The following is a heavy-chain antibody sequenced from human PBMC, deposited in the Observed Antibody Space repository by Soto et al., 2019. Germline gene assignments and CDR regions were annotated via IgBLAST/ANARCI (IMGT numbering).Heavy chain of an antibody. J-gene: IGHJ6*02. D-gene: IGHD1-26*01. V-gene: IGHV3-21*01. CDR1: GFTFSDFS. Sequence: GGSLRLSCAASGFTFSDFSVTWVRQAPGKGLEWVSSISSSSSYIYYADSVEGRFTISRDNAKNSLYLQMNSLRAEDTAVYYCARDGVSGSYGGYYYSGMDVWGQGTTVTVSS. CDR2: ISSSSSYI. CDR3: ARDGVSGSYGGYYYSGMDV.